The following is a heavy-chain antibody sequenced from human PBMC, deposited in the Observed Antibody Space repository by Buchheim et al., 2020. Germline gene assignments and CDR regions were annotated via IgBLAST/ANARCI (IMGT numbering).Heavy chain of an antibody. V-gene: IGHV4-59*01. CDR2: IYYSGST. D-gene: IGHD6-19*01. Sequence: QVQLQESGPGLVKPSETLSLTCTVSGGSISSYYWSWIRQPPGKGLEWIGYIYYSGSTNYNPSLKSRVTISVDTSKNQFSLKLSSVTAADTAVYYCARLIAVAGTGWFDPWGQGT. CDR1: GGSISSYY. CDR3: ARLIAVAGTGWFDP. J-gene: IGHJ5*02.